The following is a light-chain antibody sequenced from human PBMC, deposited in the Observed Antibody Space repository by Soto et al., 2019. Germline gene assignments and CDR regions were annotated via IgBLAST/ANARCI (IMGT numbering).Light chain of an antibody. CDR1: QSISSSF. Sequence: DIVLTQSPGTLSLSPCQRATLSCSASQSISSSFLAWYQQKPGQAPRLLIYGASSRATGIPDRFSGSGSGTDFTLTISRLEPEDFAVYYCQQCGSSPETFGQGTKVDIK. CDR2: GAS. V-gene: IGKV3-20*01. J-gene: IGKJ1*01. CDR3: QQCGSSPET.